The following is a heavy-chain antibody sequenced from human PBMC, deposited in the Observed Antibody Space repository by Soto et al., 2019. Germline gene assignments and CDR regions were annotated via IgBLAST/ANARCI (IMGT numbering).Heavy chain of an antibody. Sequence: ASVKVSCKVSGHTLTELSMHWARQAPGKGLEWMGGFDPEDGETIYAKKFQGRVTMTEDTSTDTAYMELSSLRSEDPAVYYCATKAARPVFDAFDIWGQGTMVTVSS. CDR2: FDPEDGET. CDR1: GHTLTELS. D-gene: IGHD6-6*01. V-gene: IGHV1-24*01. J-gene: IGHJ3*02. CDR3: ATKAARPVFDAFDI.